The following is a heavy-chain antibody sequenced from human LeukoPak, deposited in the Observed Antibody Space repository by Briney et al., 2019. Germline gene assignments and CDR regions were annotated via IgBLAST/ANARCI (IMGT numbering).Heavy chain of an antibody. D-gene: IGHD2-2*01. CDR2: INPSGGST. V-gene: IGHV1-46*01. J-gene: IGHJ4*02. CDR1: GYTFTSYY. CDR3: ARPSTPYCSSTSCYPTGYFDY. Sequence: ASVKVSCKASGYTFTSYYMHWVRQAPGQGLEWMRIINPSGGSTSYAQKFQGRVTMTRDTSTSTVYMELSSLRSEDTAVYYCARPSTPYCSSTSCYPTGYFDYWGQGTLVTVSS.